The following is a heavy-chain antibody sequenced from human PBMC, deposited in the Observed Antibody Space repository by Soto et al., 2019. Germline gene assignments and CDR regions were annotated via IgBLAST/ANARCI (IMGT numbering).Heavy chain of an antibody. Sequence: TGGSLRLSCTASGFTFGDYAMSWFRQAPGKGLEWVGFIRSKAYGGTTEYAASVKGRFTISRDDSKSIAYLQMNSLKTEDTAVYYCTRVSKGVVVVAAADYWGQGTLVTVSS. J-gene: IGHJ4*02. CDR1: GFTFGDYA. D-gene: IGHD2-15*01. CDR2: IRSKAYGGTT. V-gene: IGHV3-49*03. CDR3: TRVSKGVVVVAAADY.